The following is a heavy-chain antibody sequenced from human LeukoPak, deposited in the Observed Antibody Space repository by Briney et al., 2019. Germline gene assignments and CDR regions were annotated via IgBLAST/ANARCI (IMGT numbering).Heavy chain of an antibody. CDR1: GFTFSSYS. D-gene: IGHD2-2*01. Sequence: GGSLRLSCAASGFTFSSYSMNWVRQAPGKGLEWVSSISSSSSYIYYADSVKGRFTISRDNAKNSLYLQMNSLRAEDTAVYYCARVIYSSSTSCYFALDYYYYGMDVWGQGTTVTVSS. V-gene: IGHV3-21*01. CDR2: ISSSSSYI. CDR3: ARVIYSSSTSCYFALDYYYYGMDV. J-gene: IGHJ6*02.